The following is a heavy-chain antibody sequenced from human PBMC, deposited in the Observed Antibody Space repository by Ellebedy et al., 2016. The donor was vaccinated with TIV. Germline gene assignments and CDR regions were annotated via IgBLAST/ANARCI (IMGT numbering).Heavy chain of an antibody. V-gene: IGHV1-18*01. CDR2: ISAYNGNK. Sequence: ASVKVSCKASGYTFTSYGISWVRQAPGQGLEWMGWISAYNGNKKCAQKFQGRVTMTSDTSTSTGYMELRSMASDDTAVYYYARDSYSGLENFDYWGQGTLVAVSS. J-gene: IGHJ4*02. CDR1: GYTFTSYG. D-gene: IGHD1-26*01. CDR3: ARDSYSGLENFDY.